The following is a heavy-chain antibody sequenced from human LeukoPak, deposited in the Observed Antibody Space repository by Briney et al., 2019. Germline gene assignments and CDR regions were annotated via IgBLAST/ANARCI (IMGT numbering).Heavy chain of an antibody. CDR1: GGSISSYY. V-gene: IGHV4-59*01. D-gene: IGHD1-1*01. J-gene: IGHJ6*04. Sequence: SETLSLTCTVSGGSISSYYWSWIRQPPGKGLEWIGYIYYSGSTNYNPSLKSRVTISVDTSKNQFSLKLSSVTAADTAVYYCARDRARLARHPYYYYYGMDVWGKGTTVTVSS. CDR3: ARDRARLARHPYYYYYGMDV. CDR2: IYYSGST.